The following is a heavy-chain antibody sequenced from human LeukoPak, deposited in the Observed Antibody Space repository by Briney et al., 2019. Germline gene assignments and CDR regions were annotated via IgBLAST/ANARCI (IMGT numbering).Heavy chain of an antibody. CDR1: GYTFTNYY. D-gene: IGHD2-8*01. J-gene: IGHJ4*02. CDR2: INPSGGST. V-gene: IGHV1-46*01. Sequence: ASVKVSCKASGYTFTNYYIHWVRQAPGQGLECMGIINPSGGSTSYAQKFQGRVTMTRDMSTSTVYMELSSLRSEDTAVYYCARALIGYYFDYWGQGTLVTVSS. CDR3: ARALIGYYFDY.